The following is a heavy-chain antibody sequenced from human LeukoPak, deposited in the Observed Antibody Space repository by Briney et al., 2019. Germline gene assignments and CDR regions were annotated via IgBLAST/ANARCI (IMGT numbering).Heavy chain of an antibody. CDR1: GFTFDDYA. CDR3: AKGGFYRTNPIDY. Sequence: GGSLRLSCAASGFTFDDYAMHWVRQAPGKGLEWVSLISWDGGSTYYADSVKGRFTISRDNSKNSLYLQMNSLRAEDTALYYCAKGGFYRTNPIDYWGQGTLVTVSS. V-gene: IGHV3-43D*03. D-gene: IGHD1/OR15-1a*01. CDR2: ISWDGGST. J-gene: IGHJ4*02.